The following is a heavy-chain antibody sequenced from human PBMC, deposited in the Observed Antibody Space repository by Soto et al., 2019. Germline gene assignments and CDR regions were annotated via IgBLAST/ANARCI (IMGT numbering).Heavy chain of an antibody. CDR3: AKDRSLVRGPMPY. J-gene: IGHJ4*02. V-gene: IGHV3-30*18. D-gene: IGHD3-10*01. CDR2: ISYDGSNK. CDR1: GFTFSSYG. Sequence: VGSLRLSCAASGFTFSSYGMHWVRQAPVKGLEWVAVISYDGSNKYYADSVKGRFTISRDNSKNTLYLQMNSLRAEDTAVYYCAKDRSLVRGPMPYWGQGTLVTVSS.